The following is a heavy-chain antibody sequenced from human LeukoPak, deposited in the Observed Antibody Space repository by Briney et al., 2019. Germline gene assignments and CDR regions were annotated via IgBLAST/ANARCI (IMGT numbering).Heavy chain of an antibody. CDR3: ARVRSGYSYGYYFDY. J-gene: IGHJ4*02. CDR2: IYYSGST. D-gene: IGHD5-18*01. Sequence: SETLSLTCTVSGGSISSYYWSWIRQPPGKGLEWIGYIYYSGSTNYNPSLKSRGTISVDTSKNQFSLKLSSVTDADTAVYYCARVRSGYSYGYYFDYWGQGTLVTVSS. V-gene: IGHV4-59*01. CDR1: GGSISSYY.